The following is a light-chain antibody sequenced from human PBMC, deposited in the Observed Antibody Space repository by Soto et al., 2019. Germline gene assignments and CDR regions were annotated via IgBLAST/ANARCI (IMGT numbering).Light chain of an antibody. CDR1: SSDVGNGYDS. J-gene: IGLJ1*01. CDR3: SSYTLSVAPYV. CDR2: EVT. Sequence: QSVLTQPASVSGSPGQSITISCSGSSSDVGNGYDSVSWYQQHPGKAPKLIIYEVTNRPSGVSSRFSGSKSGNTASLTISGLQAEDEAEYYCSSYTLSVAPYVFGTGTKVTV. V-gene: IGLV2-14*01.